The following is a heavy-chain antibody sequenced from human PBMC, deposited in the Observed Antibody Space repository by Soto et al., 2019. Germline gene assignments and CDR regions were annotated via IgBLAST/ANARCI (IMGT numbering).Heavy chain of an antibody. CDR2: IYYSGST. Sequence: SETLSLTCTVSGGSIGSYYWGWFRQPPGKGLEWIGYIYYSGSTNYSPSLKSRVTISVDTSKNQFSLKLRSVTAADTAVYYCARLGVSPSTASYYYGLDVWGQGTTVTV. D-gene: IGHD3-16*01. CDR3: ARLGVSPSTASYYYGLDV. J-gene: IGHJ6*02. V-gene: IGHV4-59*01. CDR1: GGSIGSYY.